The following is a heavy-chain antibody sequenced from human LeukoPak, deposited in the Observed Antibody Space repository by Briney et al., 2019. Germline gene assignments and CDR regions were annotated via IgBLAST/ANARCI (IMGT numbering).Heavy chain of an antibody. CDR2: INPNSGGT. CDR1: GYTFTGYY. D-gene: IGHD2-15*01. CDR3: ARDRTETRYCSGGSCYGHWYFDL. V-gene: IGHV1-2*04. J-gene: IGHJ2*01. Sequence: ASVKVSCKASGYTFTGYYMHWVRQAPGQGLEWMGWINPNSGGTNYAQKFQGWVTMTRDTSISTAYMELSRLRSDDTAVYYCARDRTETRYCSGGSCYGHWYFDLWGRGTLVTVSS.